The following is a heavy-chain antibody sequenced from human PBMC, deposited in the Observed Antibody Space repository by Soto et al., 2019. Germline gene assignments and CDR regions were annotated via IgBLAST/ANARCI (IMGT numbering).Heavy chain of an antibody. Sequence: SLRLSCAASGFTFSSYGMHWVRQAPGKGLEWVAVISYDGSNKYYADSVKGRFTISRDNSKNTLYLQMNSLRAEDTAVYYCAKNLRRTVTTRGYFDYWGQGTLVTVSS. J-gene: IGHJ4*02. CDR3: AKNLRRTVTTRGYFDY. D-gene: IGHD4-17*01. CDR1: GFTFSSYG. CDR2: ISYDGSNK. V-gene: IGHV3-30*18.